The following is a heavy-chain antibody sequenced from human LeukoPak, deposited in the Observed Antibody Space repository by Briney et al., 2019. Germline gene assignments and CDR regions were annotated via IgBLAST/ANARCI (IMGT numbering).Heavy chain of an antibody. D-gene: IGHD3-10*01. CDR1: GYTFTSYG. J-gene: IGHJ5*02. CDR3: ARDRVLLWFGELRRRNNWFDP. Sequence: ASVKVSCKASGYTFTSYGISWVRQAPGQGLEWMRWISAYNGNTNYAQKLQGRVTMTTDTSTSTAYMELRSLRSDDTAVYYCARDRVLLWFGELRRRNNWFDPWGQGTLVTVSS. CDR2: ISAYNGNT. V-gene: IGHV1-18*01.